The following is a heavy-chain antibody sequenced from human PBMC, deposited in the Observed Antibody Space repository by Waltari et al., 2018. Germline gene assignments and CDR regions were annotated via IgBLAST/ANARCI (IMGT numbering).Heavy chain of an antibody. V-gene: IGHV3-30*02. Sequence: QVQLVESGGGVVQPGGSLRLSCATSGFIVPNYCMHWVRQVPGQGPGKGVEWVAYIRYDGNHKYSADSVRGRFTISKDDSRNTLFLQMNGLRPEDTAVYYCARGSPRRPNAITFDALDIWGQGTLVTVSS. CDR1: GFIVPNYC. CDR3: ARGSPRRPNAITFDALDI. CDR2: IRYDGNHK. J-gene: IGHJ3*02. D-gene: IGHD2-8*01.